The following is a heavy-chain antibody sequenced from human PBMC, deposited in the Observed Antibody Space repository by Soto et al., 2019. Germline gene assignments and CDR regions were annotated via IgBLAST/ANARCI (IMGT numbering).Heavy chain of an antibody. V-gene: IGHV3-30*18. D-gene: IGHD3-16*01. CDR2: LSSDGSSR. CDR3: AKDRNSFGYDSFVH. Sequence: QVQLVESGGGVVQPGRSLRLSCAASGFTFSSYGMHWVRQAPGKGLEWVALLSSDGSSRFYADSVKGRFTISRGNSENTLYLQMNSLRNDDTAVYYCAKDRNSFGYDSFVHWGQGTLVTVSS. J-gene: IGHJ4*02. CDR1: GFTFSSYG.